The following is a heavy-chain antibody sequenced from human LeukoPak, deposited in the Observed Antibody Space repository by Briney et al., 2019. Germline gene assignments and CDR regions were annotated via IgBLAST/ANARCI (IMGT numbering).Heavy chain of an antibody. CDR3: GRDLRGMVTMLTMGPVEY. Sequence: ASVNVSCQASRYTFNNYCMHWVRQAPGQGLEWMGIINLSGGSTRYAQKFQGRVTMTRSTSTSRVDIELVSLRSEDTAVYYCGRDLRGMVTMLTMGPVEYWRRGPRVTVSS. D-gene: IGHD5-24*01. CDR1: RYTFNNYC. J-gene: IGHJ4*02. CDR2: INLSGGST. V-gene: IGHV1-46*02.